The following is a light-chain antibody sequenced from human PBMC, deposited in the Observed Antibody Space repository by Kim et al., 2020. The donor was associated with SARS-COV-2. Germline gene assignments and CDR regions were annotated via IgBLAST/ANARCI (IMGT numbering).Light chain of an antibody. J-gene: IGLJ3*02. V-gene: IGLV3-1*01. CDR3: QSYDSSNHWV. CDR2: QDN. Sequence: SYELTQPPSVSVSPGQTASITCSGYKLGDKYVSWYQQKPGQSPVVVIYQDNQRPSGIPDRFSGSIDSSSNSASLTISGLKTEDEADYYCQSYDSSNHWVFGGGTQLTVL. CDR1: KLGDKY.